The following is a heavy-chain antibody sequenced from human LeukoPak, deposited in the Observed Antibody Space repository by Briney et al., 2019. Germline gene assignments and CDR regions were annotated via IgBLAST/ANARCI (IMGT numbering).Heavy chain of an antibody. D-gene: IGHD4-17*01. Sequence: SETLSLTCTVSVGSISSSSYYWSWIRQPPGKGLEWIGYIYYSGSTNYNPSLKSRVTMSVDTSKNQFSLKLNSVTAADTAVYYCARGPYGDYGMDVWGQGTTVTVSS. J-gene: IGHJ6*02. V-gene: IGHV4-61*05. CDR2: IYYSGST. CDR3: ARGPYGDYGMDV. CDR1: VGSISSSSYY.